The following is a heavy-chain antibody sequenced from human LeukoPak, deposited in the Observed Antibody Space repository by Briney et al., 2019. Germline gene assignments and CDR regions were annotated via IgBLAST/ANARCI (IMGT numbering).Heavy chain of an antibody. V-gene: IGHV3-23*01. Sequence: GGSLRLSCAASGFTFSNYAMSWVRQAPGKGLEWVSTVSGTGSSTYYADSVKGRFTISRDNSKNTLYLQMNSLRAEDTAVYYCAKGGGYSSVGYWGQGTLATVSS. CDR3: AKGGGYSSVGY. J-gene: IGHJ4*02. D-gene: IGHD6-25*01. CDR1: GFTFSNYA. CDR2: VSGTGSST.